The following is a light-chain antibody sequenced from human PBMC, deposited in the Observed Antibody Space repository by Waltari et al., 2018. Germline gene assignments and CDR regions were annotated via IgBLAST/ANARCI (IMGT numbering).Light chain of an antibody. J-gene: IGLJ3*02. V-gene: IGLV2-14*01. CDR3: SSYTRRSYWV. Sequence: QSALTQPASVSGSPGQSITISALEPAVTFGFYDFVSWFQQHPGKAPKVMYYKVNNRPPGVSNRFSGSKSANTASLTISGLQAEDEADYYCSSYTRRSYWVFGGGTQLTVL. CDR2: KVN. CDR1: AVTFGFYDF.